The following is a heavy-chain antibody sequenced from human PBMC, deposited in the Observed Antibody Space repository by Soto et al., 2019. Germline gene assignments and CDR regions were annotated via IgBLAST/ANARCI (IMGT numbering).Heavy chain of an antibody. J-gene: IGHJ4*02. D-gene: IGHD1-20*01. CDR1: DGSVSSPTYY. CDR2: VYYSGST. CDR3: ARVLTGSRAFDF. V-gene: IGHV4-39*01. Sequence: LSLTCTVSDGSVSSPTYYWAWVRRPPGKGLQWIGNVYYSGSTFYNPSLKSRVTVSIDTSKNQFSLSLGALTASDTAVYYCARVLTGSRAFDFWGQRALVTVSS.